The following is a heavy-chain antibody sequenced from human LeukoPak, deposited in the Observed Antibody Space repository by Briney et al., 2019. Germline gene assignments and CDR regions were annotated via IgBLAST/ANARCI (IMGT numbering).Heavy chain of an antibody. V-gene: IGHV3-30*04. D-gene: IGHD6-13*01. CDR2: ISYDETNK. CDR1: GFTFRYSN. Sequence: PGGSLRLSCAASGFTFRYSNMHWVRQAPGKGLEWVAFISYDETNKFYRGSVKGRFTISRDNSKNTLFLQMESLRSEDTAVYYCARENSGNDEGSYYFDYWGQGSLVTVSS. CDR3: ARENSGNDEGSYYFDY. J-gene: IGHJ4*02.